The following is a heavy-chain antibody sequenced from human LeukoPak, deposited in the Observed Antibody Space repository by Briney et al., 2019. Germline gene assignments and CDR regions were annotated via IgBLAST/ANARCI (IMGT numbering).Heavy chain of an antibody. J-gene: IGHJ4*02. CDR3: AREAYCSTGNCLYYFDY. D-gene: IGHD2-2*01. V-gene: IGHV3-7*01. CDR2: IKQDGSEK. Sequence: GGSLRLSCAASGFTFSSYWMSWVRQAPGKGLEWVANIKQDGSEKYYVDSVKGRFTISRDNAKNSLYLQMNSLRAGDTAVYYCAREAYCSTGNCLYYFDYWGQGTLVTVSS. CDR1: GFTFSSYW.